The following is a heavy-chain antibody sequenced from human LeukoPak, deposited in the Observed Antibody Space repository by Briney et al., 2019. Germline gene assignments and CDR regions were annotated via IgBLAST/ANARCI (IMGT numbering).Heavy chain of an antibody. CDR2: ISSSSTYI. CDR3: ARDHEQVVQLDAFDI. Sequence: GGSLRLSCAASGFTFSSYSMNWVRQAPGKGLEWVSSISSSSTYIYYADSVKGRFTISRDDAKNSLYLQMNSLRAEDTAVYYCARDHEQVVQLDAFDIWGQGTMVTVSS. D-gene: IGHD1-1*01. V-gene: IGHV3-21*01. J-gene: IGHJ3*02. CDR1: GFTFSSYS.